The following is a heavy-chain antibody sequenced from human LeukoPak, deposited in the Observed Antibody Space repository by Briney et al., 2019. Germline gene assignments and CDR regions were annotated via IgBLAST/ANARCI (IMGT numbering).Heavy chain of an antibody. Sequence: PGGSLRLSCATSGCTFTNYAMNWVRQAPGKGLEWVSAVTGPGDTTYYADSVKGRFFTSREDSKTTVHLQMNSLRAEDTAIYYCAKGAEIDLWGQGTLVTVSS. D-gene: IGHD3-16*01. V-gene: IGHV3-23*01. CDR3: AKGAEIDL. CDR1: GCTFTNYA. CDR2: VTGPGDTT. J-gene: IGHJ5*02.